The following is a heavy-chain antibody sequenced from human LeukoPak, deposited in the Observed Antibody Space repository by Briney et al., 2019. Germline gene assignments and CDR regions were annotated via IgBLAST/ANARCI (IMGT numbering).Heavy chain of an antibody. CDR2: IKQDGSEK. Sequence: GGSLRLFCVASGFSFSSSYMSWVRQAPGKGLEWVANIKQDGSEKHYVDSVKGRFTISRDNAKSSLYLQMNRLRADDTAVYYCARDPRGSEYSHFDSWGQGTLVTVSS. J-gene: IGHJ4*02. D-gene: IGHD3-10*01. CDR3: ARDPRGSEYSHFDS. V-gene: IGHV3-7*01. CDR1: GFSFSSSY.